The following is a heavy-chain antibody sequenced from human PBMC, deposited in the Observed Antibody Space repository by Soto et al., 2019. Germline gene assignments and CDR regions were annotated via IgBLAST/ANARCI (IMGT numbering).Heavy chain of an antibody. D-gene: IGHD1-1*01. Sequence: QIQLVQSGAEVKKPGASVKVSCKASGYNFFDYGVSWVRQAPGQGLGWMGWVSPKSGNTDYARKVQGRVTMTTDISTSTADMELRGLIPDDTGVYYCARGRTVSSIGPLLVWGQGTLFSVSS. CDR1: GYNFFDYG. CDR3: ARGRTVSSIGPLLV. CDR2: VSPKSGNT. V-gene: IGHV1-18*01. J-gene: IGHJ1*01.